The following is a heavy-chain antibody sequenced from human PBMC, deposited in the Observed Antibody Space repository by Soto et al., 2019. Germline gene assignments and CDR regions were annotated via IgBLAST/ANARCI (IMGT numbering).Heavy chain of an antibody. CDR3: ARGGTDTAMVHIFDY. CDR2: INHSGST. Sequence: SETLSLTCAVYGGSFSGYYWSWIRQPPGKGLEWIGEINHSGSTNYNPSLKSRVTMSVDTSKNQFSLKLGSVTAADAAVYYCARGGTDTAMVHIFDYWGQGTLVTVSS. V-gene: IGHV4-34*01. CDR1: GGSFSGYY. J-gene: IGHJ4*02. D-gene: IGHD5-18*01.